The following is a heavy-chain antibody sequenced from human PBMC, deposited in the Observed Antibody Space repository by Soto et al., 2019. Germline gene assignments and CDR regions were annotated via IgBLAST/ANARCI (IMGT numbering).Heavy chain of an antibody. CDR2: ISSSSSYT. D-gene: IGHD3-3*01. Sequence: GGSLRLSCAASGFTFSDYYMSWIRQAPGKGLEWVSYISSSSSYTNYADSVKGRFTISRDNAKNSLYLQMNSLRAEDTAVYYCARDGMYYDFWSGYPTAPNWFDPWGQGTLVTVSS. V-gene: IGHV3-11*06. CDR1: GFTFSDYY. J-gene: IGHJ5*02. CDR3: ARDGMYYDFWSGYPTAPNWFDP.